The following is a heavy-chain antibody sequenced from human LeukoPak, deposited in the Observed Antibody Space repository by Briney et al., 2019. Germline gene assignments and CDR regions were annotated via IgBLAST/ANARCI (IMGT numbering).Heavy chain of an antibody. Sequence: SETLSLTCTISGGSISTYYWTWIRQPPREGLEWIGYIYHTGSTNYNPSLKSRVTMSVDTSKKQFSLRLSSVTAADTAVYYCARHTYNSGWYYFDYWGQGTLVTVSS. J-gene: IGHJ4*02. D-gene: IGHD6-19*01. CDR2: IYHTGST. CDR1: GGSISTYY. V-gene: IGHV4-59*08. CDR3: ARHTYNSGWYYFDY.